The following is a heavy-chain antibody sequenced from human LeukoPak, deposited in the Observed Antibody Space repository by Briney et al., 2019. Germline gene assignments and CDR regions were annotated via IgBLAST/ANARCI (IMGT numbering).Heavy chain of an antibody. D-gene: IGHD3-9*01. CDR2: INPSGGST. V-gene: IGHV1-46*01. Sequence: ASVKVSCKASGYTFTSYYMHWVRQAPGQGLEWMGIINPSGGSTSYAQKFQGRVTMTRDTSISTAYMELSRLRSDDTAVYYCARAPETYYDILTGYPALNYYYYYMDVWGKGTTVTISS. CDR1: GYTFTSYY. CDR3: ARAPETYYDILTGYPALNYYYYYMDV. J-gene: IGHJ6*03.